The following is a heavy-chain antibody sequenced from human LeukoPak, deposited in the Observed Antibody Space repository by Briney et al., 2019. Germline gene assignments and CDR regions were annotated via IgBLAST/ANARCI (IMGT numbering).Heavy chain of an antibody. CDR2: IYYSGST. Sequence: SQTLSLTCTVSGGFISSGGYYWSWIRQHPGKGLEWIGYIYYSGSTYYNPSLKSRVTISVDTSKNQFSLKLSSVTAADTAVYYCARVPYSNYAFEALGQGTLVTVSS. CDR1: GGFISSGGYY. D-gene: IGHD4-11*01. V-gene: IGHV4-31*03. CDR3: ARVPYSNYAFEA. J-gene: IGHJ5*02.